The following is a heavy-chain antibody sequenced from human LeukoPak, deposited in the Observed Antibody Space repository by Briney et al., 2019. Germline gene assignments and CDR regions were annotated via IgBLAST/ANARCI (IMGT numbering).Heavy chain of an antibody. CDR2: ISSSGSTV. J-gene: IGHJ5*02. V-gene: IGHV3-48*03. Sequence: GGSLRLSCAASGFVFSSYEMNWVRQAPGKGLEWVPYISSSGSTVYYADSVKGRFTISRDNAKNSLYLQMNSLRAEDTAVYYCARIYDYSNRFDPWGQGTLVTVSS. CDR3: ARIYDYSNRFDP. CDR1: GFVFSSYE. D-gene: IGHD4-11*01.